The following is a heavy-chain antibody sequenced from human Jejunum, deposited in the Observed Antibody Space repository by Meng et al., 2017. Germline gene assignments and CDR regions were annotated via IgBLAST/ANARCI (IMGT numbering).Heavy chain of an antibody. Sequence: QVQLQQRGSGLLKLSETLSPTCAVHGGSFSGYYWSCIRQSSGQGLEWIGEINHSGSTNYNPSLQSRVTLSVDRSKSQFSLELTSVTAADTAVYYCARPAGYSSNWYKYFQHWGLGTLVTVSS. D-gene: IGHD6-13*01. CDR1: GGSFSGYY. J-gene: IGHJ1*01. CDR3: ARPAGYSSNWYKYFQH. V-gene: IGHV4-34*01. CDR2: INHSGST.